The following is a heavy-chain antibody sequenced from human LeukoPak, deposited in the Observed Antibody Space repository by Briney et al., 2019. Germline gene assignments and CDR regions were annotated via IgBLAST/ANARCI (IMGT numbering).Heavy chain of an antibody. CDR1: GYTFTSYG. J-gene: IGHJ3*02. CDR2: ISAYNGNT. D-gene: IGHD3-22*01. CDR3: ARVRSYDSSGYYPASSAFDI. V-gene: IGHV1-18*01. Sequence: ASVKVSCKASGYTFTSYGVSWVRQAPGQGLEWMGWISAYNGNTNYAQKLQGRVTMTTDTSTSTAYMELRSLRSDDTAVYYCARVRSYDSSGYYPASSAFDIWGQGTMVTVSS.